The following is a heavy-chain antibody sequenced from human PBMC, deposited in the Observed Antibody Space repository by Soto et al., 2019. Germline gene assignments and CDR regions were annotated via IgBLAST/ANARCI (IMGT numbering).Heavy chain of an antibody. Sequence: PSETLSLTCTVSGGSISSYYWSWIRQPPGKGLEWIGYIYYSGSTNYNPSLKSRVTISVDTSKNQFSLKLSSVTAADTAVYYCARGITTWPYWGQGTLVTVSS. CDR1: GGSISSYY. CDR3: ARGITTWPY. D-gene: IGHD1-20*01. J-gene: IGHJ4*02. CDR2: IYYSGST. V-gene: IGHV4-59*01.